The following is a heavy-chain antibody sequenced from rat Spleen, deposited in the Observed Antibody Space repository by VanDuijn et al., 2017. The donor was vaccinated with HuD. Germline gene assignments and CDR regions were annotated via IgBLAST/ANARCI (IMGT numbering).Heavy chain of an antibody. CDR1: GFTFSNYA. V-gene: IGHV5-29*01. Sequence: EVQLVESGGGLVQPGRSLKLSCAASGFTFSNYAMAWVRQAPKKGLEWVAFISYDGSSTYYRDSVKGRFTNSRDNAKSTLSLQMDSLRSEDTATYYCARRHYGYTDYFDYWGQGVMVTVSS. CDR2: ISYDGSST. J-gene: IGHJ2*01. CDR3: ARRHYGYTDYFDY. D-gene: IGHD1-6*01.